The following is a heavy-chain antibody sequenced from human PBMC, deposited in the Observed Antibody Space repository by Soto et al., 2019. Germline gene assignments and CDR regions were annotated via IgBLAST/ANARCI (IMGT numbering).Heavy chain of an antibody. V-gene: IGHV5-51*01. CDR1: GNSFTSYW. CDR3: ARHEDGMATILDY. CDR2: IYPGDSDT. Sequence: PXDSLKLSWQCSGNSFTSYWIGLVLQMPGKGLEWMGIIYPGDSDTRYSPSFQGQVTISADKSISTAYLQWSSLKASDTAMYYCARHEDGMATILDYWGQGTLVTVSS. D-gene: IGHD5-12*01. J-gene: IGHJ4*02.